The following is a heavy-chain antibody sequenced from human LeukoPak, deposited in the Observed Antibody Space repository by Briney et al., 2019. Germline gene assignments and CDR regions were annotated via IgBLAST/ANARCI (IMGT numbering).Heavy chain of an antibody. V-gene: IGHV4-31*03. CDR2: IYYSGST. CDR3: ARVKPLWRADYFDY. Sequence: PSQTLSLTCTVSGGSISSGGYYWSWIRQHPGKGLEWIGYIYYSGSTYYNPSLKSRVTISVDTSKNQFSLKLSSVTAADTAVYYCARVKPLWRADYFDYWGQGTLVTVSS. CDR1: GGSISSGGYY. J-gene: IGHJ4*02. D-gene: IGHD2/OR15-2a*01.